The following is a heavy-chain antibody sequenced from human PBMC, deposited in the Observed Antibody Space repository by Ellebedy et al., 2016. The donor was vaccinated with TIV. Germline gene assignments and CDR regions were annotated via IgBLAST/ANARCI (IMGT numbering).Heavy chain of an antibody. CDR3: ARIIVHSGNYYLDY. CDR1: GYTFTRYA. D-gene: IGHD3-10*01. CDR2: INTNTGNP. J-gene: IGHJ4*02. V-gene: IGHV7-4-1*02. Sequence: AASVKVSCKASGYTFTRYAFNWVRQAPGQGLEWMGWINTNTGNPTYAQGFTGRYVFSLDSSVSTAYLQISSLKAEDTAVYYCARIIVHSGNYYLDYWGQGTLVTVSS.